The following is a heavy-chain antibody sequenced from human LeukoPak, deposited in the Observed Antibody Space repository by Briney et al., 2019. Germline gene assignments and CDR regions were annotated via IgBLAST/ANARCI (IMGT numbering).Heavy chain of an antibody. Sequence: ASVKVSCKAFGNFFTSYGFTWVRQAPGQGLEWMGWITGYNQNTNYAQKFQGRVTMTKDTSTSTAYMELRSLTFDDTAVYYCAGIAAAGPWDFWGQGTLVTVSS. CDR1: GNFFTSYG. V-gene: IGHV1-18*01. D-gene: IGHD6-13*01. J-gene: IGHJ4*02. CDR2: ITGYNQNT. CDR3: AGIAAAGPWDF.